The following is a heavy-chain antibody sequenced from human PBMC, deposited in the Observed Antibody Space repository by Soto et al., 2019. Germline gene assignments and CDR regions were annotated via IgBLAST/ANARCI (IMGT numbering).Heavy chain of an antibody. D-gene: IGHD5-12*01. Sequence: SETLSLTCAVSGGSISSGGYSWSWIRQPPGKGLEWIGYIYHSGSTYYNPSLKSRVTISVDRSKNQFSLKLSSVTAADTAVYYCARGDVELATISYFDYWGQGTLVTVSS. J-gene: IGHJ4*02. CDR3: ARGDVELATISYFDY. CDR2: IYHSGST. V-gene: IGHV4-30-2*01. CDR1: GGSISSGGYS.